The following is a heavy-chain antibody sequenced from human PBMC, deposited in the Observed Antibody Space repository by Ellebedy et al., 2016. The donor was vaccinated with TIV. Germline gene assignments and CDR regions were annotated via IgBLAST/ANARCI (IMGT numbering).Heavy chain of an antibody. J-gene: IGHJ4*02. CDR1: GFTFSKYW. CDR2: ISSSVTTV. D-gene: IGHD5-12*01. CDR3: ARVRQGSGGYNF. V-gene: IGHV3-11*01. Sequence: GESLKISCAASGFTFSKYWMHWVRQAPGKGLEWISYISSSVTTVYYADSVKGRFTISRDNAKNSLYLQMNSLRVEDTAMYYCARVRQGSGGYNFWGQGTLVTVSS.